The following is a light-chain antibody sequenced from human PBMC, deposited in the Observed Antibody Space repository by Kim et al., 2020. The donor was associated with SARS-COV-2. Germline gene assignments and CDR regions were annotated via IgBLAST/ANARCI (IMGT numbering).Light chain of an antibody. Sequence: SASVRDRVTSTGRASQSISSWLAWYQQKPGRAPKLLIYDAASLESGVPSRFSGSVSGTEFTLTISSLQPDDFATYYCQQYSSSPFTFGQGTKLEI. CDR1: QSISSW. V-gene: IGKV1-5*01. CDR3: QQYSSSPFT. CDR2: DAA. J-gene: IGKJ2*01.